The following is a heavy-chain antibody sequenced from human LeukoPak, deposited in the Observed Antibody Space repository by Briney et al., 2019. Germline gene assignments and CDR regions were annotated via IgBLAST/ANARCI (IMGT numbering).Heavy chain of an antibody. Sequence: GGSLRLSCAASGFTFSSYGMSWVRQAPGKGLEWVSAISGSGGSTDYADSVKGRFTISRDNSKNTLYLQMNSLRAEDTAIYYCAIFQISTSWPEYSQEWGQGTLVTVSS. V-gene: IGHV3-23*01. CDR1: GFTFSSYG. J-gene: IGHJ1*01. CDR3: AIFQISTSWPEYSQE. D-gene: IGHD6-13*01. CDR2: ISGSGGST.